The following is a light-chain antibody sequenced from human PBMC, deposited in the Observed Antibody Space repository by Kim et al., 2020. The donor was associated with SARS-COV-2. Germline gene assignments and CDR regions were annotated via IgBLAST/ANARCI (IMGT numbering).Light chain of an antibody. J-gene: IGKJ1*01. CDR3: QEYKSDSWT. V-gene: IGKV1-5*01. CDR1: QSINSW. CDR2: DAS. Sequence: GDRVTITCRASQSINSWLAWYQQKPGKAPNLLIYDASNLETGVPSRFSGSGSGTQFTLTISSLQPDDFATYYCQEYKSDSWTFGQGTKVEIK.